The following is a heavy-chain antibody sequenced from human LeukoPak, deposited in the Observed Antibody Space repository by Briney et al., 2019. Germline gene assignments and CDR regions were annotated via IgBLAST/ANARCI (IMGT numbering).Heavy chain of an antibody. CDR2: INPNRGNT. V-gene: IGHV1-8*01. Sequence: ASVKVSCKASGYTFSSYDIHWVRQATGQGLEWIGWINPNRGNTGYAQQFQGRVSMTRNTSIGTAYMELSSLRAEDTAVYYCAKDRVGYSSGWYAFDYWGQGTLVTVSS. CDR1: GYTFSSYD. CDR3: AKDRVGYSSGWYAFDY. D-gene: IGHD6-19*01. J-gene: IGHJ4*02.